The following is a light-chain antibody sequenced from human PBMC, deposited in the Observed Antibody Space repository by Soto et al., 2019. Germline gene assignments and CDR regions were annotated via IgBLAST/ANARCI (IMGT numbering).Light chain of an antibody. CDR1: SSNIGNRT. Sequence: QSVLTQPPSASGTPGQRVTISRSGSSSNIGNRTVNWYQHFPGAAPKRLIYANTQRSSGVPDRFSGSKSGTSASLAITGLQSQDEADYFCASWDDSLNVWLFGGGTKLTVL. CDR3: ASWDDSLNVWL. V-gene: IGLV1-44*01. J-gene: IGLJ3*02. CDR2: ANT.